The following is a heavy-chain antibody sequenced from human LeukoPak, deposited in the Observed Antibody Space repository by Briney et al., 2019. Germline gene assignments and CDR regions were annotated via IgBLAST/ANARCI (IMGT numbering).Heavy chain of an antibody. J-gene: IGHJ5*02. CDR1: GGSISSYY. V-gene: IGHV4-59*01. Sequence: MASETLSLTCTVSGGSISSYYWSWIRQPPGKGLEWIGYNYYSGSTNYNPSLKSRVTISVDTSKNQFSLKLSSVTAADTAVYYCARGHYEFGELANWFDPWGQGTLVTVSS. D-gene: IGHD3-10*01. CDR3: ARGHYEFGELANWFDP. CDR2: NYYSGST.